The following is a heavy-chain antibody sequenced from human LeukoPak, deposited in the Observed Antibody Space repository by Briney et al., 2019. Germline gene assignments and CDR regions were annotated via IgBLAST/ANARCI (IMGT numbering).Heavy chain of an antibody. J-gene: IGHJ4*02. CDR2: MYHTGTI. Sequence: SQTLSLTCAVSGYSLGSGFYCGWVRQPPGKGLEWIGNMYHTGTIYYNPSLRSRLTISEDTSKSHFSLTVDSVTAADTAVYYCATGRYSGSVDYWGQGILVTVSS. D-gene: IGHD1-26*01. CDR3: ATGRYSGSVDY. CDR1: GYSLGSGFY. V-gene: IGHV4-38-2*01.